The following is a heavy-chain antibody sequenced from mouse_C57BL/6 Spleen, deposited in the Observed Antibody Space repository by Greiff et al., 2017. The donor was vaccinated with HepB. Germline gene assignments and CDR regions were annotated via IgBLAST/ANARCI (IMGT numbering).Heavy chain of an antibody. CDR2: INPNNGGT. D-gene: IGHD3-2*02. Sequence: VQLQQSGPELVKPGASVKISCKASGYTFTDYYMNWVKQSHGKSLEWIGDINPNNGGTSYNQKFKGKATLTVDKSSSTAYMELRSLTSEDSAVYYCAIQLRLRAMDYWGQGTSVTVSS. CDR3: AIQLRLRAMDY. V-gene: IGHV1-26*01. J-gene: IGHJ4*01. CDR1: GYTFTDYY.